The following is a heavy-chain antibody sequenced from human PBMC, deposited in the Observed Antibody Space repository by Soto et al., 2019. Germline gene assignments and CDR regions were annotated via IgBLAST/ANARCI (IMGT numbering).Heavy chain of an antibody. CDR1: GGSIGSGDYY. V-gene: IGHV4-30-4*01. CDR2: IYYSGST. J-gene: IGHJ4*02. D-gene: IGHD3-22*01. CDR3: ARRGGYYYDSSGYYTPYFDY. Sequence: SETLSLTCTVSGGSIGSGDYYWSWIRQPPGKGLEWIGYIYYSGSTYYNPSLKSRVTISVDTSKNQFSLKLSSVTAADTAVYYCARRGGYYYDSSGYYTPYFDYWGQGTLVTVSS.